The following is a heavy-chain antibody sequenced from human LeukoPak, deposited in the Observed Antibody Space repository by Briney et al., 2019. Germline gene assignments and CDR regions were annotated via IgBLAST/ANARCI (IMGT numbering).Heavy chain of an antibody. D-gene: IGHD6-19*01. CDR1: GYTFTSYY. V-gene: IGHV1-46*01. J-gene: IGHJ1*01. CDR3: ARQTGSGWYSAEYFQH. Sequence: ASVKVCCKASGYTFTSYYMHWVRQAPGQGLEWMGIINPSGGSTSYAQKFQGRVTMTRDTSTSTVYMELSSLRAEDTAVYYCARQTGSGWYSAEYFQHWGQGTLVTVSS. CDR2: INPSGGST.